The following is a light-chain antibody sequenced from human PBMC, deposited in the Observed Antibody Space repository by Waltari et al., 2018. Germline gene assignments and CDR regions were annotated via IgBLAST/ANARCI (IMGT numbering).Light chain of an antibody. CDR3: CSYAGSRTPWV. V-gene: IGLV2-23*01. CDR1: RSDVGNYTF. J-gene: IGLJ3*02. CDR2: EGS. Sequence: QSVLTQPASVSGSPGQSITISCTGSRSDVGNYTFVSWYQQHPDEAPKLVIYEGSKRPSGISIRFSGSKSGNTASLTISRLQAEDEADYFCCSYAGSRTPWVFGGGTRVTVL.